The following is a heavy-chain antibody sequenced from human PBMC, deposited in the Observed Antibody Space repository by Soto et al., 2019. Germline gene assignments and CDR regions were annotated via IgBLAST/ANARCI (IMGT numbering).Heavy chain of an antibody. D-gene: IGHD2-15*01. CDR1: GFTFSSYW. V-gene: IGHV3-7*01. CDR2: IKQDGSEK. Sequence: EVQLVESRGGLVQPGGSLRLSCAASGFTFSSYWMSWVRQAPGKGLEWVANIKQDGSEKYYVDSVKGRFTISRDNAKNSLYLQMNSLRAEDTAVYYCARTHCSGGSCYWDEYFQHWGQGTLVTVSS. J-gene: IGHJ1*01. CDR3: ARTHCSGGSCYWDEYFQH.